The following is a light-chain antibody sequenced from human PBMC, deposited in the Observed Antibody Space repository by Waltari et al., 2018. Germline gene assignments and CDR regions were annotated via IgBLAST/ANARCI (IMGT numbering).Light chain of an antibody. Sequence: QSVLTQPPSASGTPGQRVTISCSGSTSNIGSTTVHWYQHRPGTAPKLLIYTNNQRPSGVPDRFSGSKSGTSAALAISGLQSEDEADYYCAAWDDSLSGPGFGGGTKLTVL. CDR1: TSNIGSTT. CDR2: TNN. J-gene: IGLJ3*02. V-gene: IGLV1-44*01. CDR3: AAWDDSLSGPG.